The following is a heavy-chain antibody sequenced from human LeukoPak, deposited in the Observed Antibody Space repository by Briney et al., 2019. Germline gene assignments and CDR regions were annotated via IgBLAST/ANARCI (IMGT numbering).Heavy chain of an antibody. CDR1: GFTFSSYG. CDR3: ARAGQPRAMVYWFDP. Sequence: PGGSLRLSCAASGFTFSSYGMHWVRQAPGKGLEWVAFIRYDGSNKYYADSVKGRFTISRDNSKNTLYLQMNSLRAEDTAVYYCARAGQPRAMVYWFDPWGQGTLVTVSS. D-gene: IGHD5-18*01. V-gene: IGHV3-30*02. J-gene: IGHJ5*02. CDR2: IRYDGSNK.